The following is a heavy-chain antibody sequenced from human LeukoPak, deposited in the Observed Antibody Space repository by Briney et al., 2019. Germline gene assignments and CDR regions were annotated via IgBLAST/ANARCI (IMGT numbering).Heavy chain of an antibody. CDR2: TYYSGST. Sequence: SETLSLTCTVSGGSISSGGYYWSWIRQHPGKGLEWIGYTYYSGSTYYNPSLKSRVTISVDTSTNQFSLKLSSVTAADTAVYYCARALWFGELFRDYWGQGTLVTVSS. J-gene: IGHJ4*02. CDR1: GGSISSGGYY. V-gene: IGHV4-31*03. CDR3: ARALWFGELFRDY. D-gene: IGHD3-10*01.